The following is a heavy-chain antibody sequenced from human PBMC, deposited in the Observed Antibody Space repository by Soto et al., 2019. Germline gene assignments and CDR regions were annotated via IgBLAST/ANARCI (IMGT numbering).Heavy chain of an antibody. CDR2: INPNSGGT. CDR3: ARRVSNDFWSGYPDYYYYGMDV. D-gene: IGHD3-3*01. Sequence: ASVKVSCKASGYTFTGYYMHWVRQAPGQGLEWMGWINPNSGGTNYAQKFQGRVTMTRDTSISTAYMELSRLRSDDTAVYYCARRVSNDFWSGYPDYYYYGMDVWGQGTTVTVSS. V-gene: IGHV1-2*02. J-gene: IGHJ6*02. CDR1: GYTFTGYY.